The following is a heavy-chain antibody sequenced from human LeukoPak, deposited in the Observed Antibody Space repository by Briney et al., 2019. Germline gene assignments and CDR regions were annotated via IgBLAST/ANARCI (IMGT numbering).Heavy chain of an antibody. CDR2: IIPIFGTA. J-gene: IGHJ4*02. CDR3: AIGGEGGRAEGNFDY. D-gene: IGHD3-16*01. V-gene: IGHV1-69*13. CDR1: GGTFSSYA. Sequence: AASVKVSCKASGGTFSSYAISWVRQAPGQGLEWMGGIIPIFGTANYAQKFQGRVTITADESASTAYMELSSLRSEDTAVYYCAIGGEGGRAEGNFDYWGRGTLVTVSS.